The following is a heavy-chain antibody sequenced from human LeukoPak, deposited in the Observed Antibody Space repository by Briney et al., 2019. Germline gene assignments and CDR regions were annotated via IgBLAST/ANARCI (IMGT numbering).Heavy chain of an antibody. D-gene: IGHD5-18*01. CDR1: GYTFTSYG. CDR2: ISAYNGNT. Sequence: GASVKVSCKASGYTFTSYGISWVRQAPGQGLEWMGWISAYNGNTNYAQKLQGRVTMTTDTSTSTAYMELRSLRSDDTAVYYCARDPEGGAYGYMNYWGQGTLVTVSS. J-gene: IGHJ4*02. V-gene: IGHV1-18*01. CDR3: ARDPEGGAYGYMNY.